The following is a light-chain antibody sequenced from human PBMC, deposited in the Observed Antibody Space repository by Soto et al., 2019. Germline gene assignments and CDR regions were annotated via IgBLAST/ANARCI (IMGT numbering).Light chain of an antibody. J-gene: IGKJ1*01. Sequence: EVVITQSPLRLHGKVGKMAYISFRSSQSLVYSDGNTYLNWFQQRPGQSPRRLIYKVSNRDSGVPDRFSGSGSGTDFTLKISRVEAEDVGVYYCMQGTHWPRTFGKGTKVDIK. CDR3: MQGTHWPRT. CDR1: QSLVYSDGNTY. V-gene: IGKV2-30*01. CDR2: KVS.